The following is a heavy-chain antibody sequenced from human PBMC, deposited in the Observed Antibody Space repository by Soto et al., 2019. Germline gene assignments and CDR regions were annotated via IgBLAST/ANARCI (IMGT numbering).Heavy chain of an antibody. D-gene: IGHD3-22*01. Sequence: QVQLVQSGAEVKKPGASVKVSCKASGYTFTSYDINWVRQATGQGLEWMGWMNPNSGNTGYAQKFQGRVTMTRNTSISTAYMELRSLRSEDTAVYYCARASGYYDSSGYWFDPWGQGTLVTVSS. J-gene: IGHJ5*02. CDR1: GYTFTSYD. V-gene: IGHV1-8*01. CDR2: MNPNSGNT. CDR3: ARASGYYDSSGYWFDP.